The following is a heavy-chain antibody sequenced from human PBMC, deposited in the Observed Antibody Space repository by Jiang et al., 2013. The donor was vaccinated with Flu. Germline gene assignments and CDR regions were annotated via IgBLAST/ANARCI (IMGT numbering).Heavy chain of an antibody. D-gene: IGHD6-19*01. CDR2: ISWNGANI. Sequence: VQLVESGGGLVQPGRSLRLSCAASGFTFDDFVMHWVRQVPGKGLEWVSGISWNGANIDYADFAKGRFTISRDNAKNSLYLQMNSLRPEDTALYHCVKDAWYSNGWYYFDNWGQGTLVTVSS. J-gene: IGHJ4*02. CDR3: VKDAWYSNGWYYFDN. V-gene: IGHV3-9*01. CDR1: GFTFDDFV.